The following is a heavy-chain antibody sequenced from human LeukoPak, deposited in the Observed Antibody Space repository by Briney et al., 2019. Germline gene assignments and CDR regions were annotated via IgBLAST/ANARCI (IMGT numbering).Heavy chain of an antibody. D-gene: IGHD3-22*01. CDR2: IYYSGST. CDR3: ARATQRGAYYDSSGYPPPPVSYFDY. Sequence: SETLSLTCTVSGGSISSYYWSWIRQPPGKGLEWIGYIYYSGSTNYNPSLKSRVTISVDTSKNQFSLKLSSVTAADTAVYYCARATQRGAYYDSSGYPPPPVSYFDYWGQGTLVTVSS. J-gene: IGHJ4*02. V-gene: IGHV4-59*12. CDR1: GGSISSYY.